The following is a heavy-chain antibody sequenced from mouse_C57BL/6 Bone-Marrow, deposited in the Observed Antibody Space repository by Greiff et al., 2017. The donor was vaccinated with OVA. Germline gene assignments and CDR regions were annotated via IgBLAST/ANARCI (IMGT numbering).Heavy chain of an antibody. V-gene: IGHV1-66*01. D-gene: IGHD1-1*01. J-gene: IGHJ1*03. Sequence: QVQLQQSGPELVKPGASVKISCKASGYSFTSYYINWVKQRPGQGLEWIGWIYPGSGNNKYNEKFKGKATLTADTSSSTAYMQLSSLTSEDSSVYDGARLYGSSSCYFGVWGTGTTVTVSS. CDR2: IYPGSGNN. CDR3: ARLYGSSSCYFGV. CDR1: GYSFTSYY.